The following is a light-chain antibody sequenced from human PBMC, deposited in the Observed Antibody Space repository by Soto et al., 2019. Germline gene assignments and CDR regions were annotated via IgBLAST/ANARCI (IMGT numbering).Light chain of an antibody. Sequence: EIVLTQSPGTLSLSPGERATLSCRASQTVSSNFLAWFQQKPGQTPRFVIYGASSRATGIPARFSGSGSGTDFTLTINRLEPEDFAVYYCQQYGSSPLTFGGGTKVEIK. CDR2: GAS. J-gene: IGKJ4*01. CDR1: QTVSSNF. CDR3: QQYGSSPLT. V-gene: IGKV3-20*01.